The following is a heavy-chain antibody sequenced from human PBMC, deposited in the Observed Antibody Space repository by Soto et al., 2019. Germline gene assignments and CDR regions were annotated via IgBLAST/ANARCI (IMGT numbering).Heavy chain of an antibody. CDR2: IYYSGST. Sequence: PSETLSLTCTVSGGSISSGGYYWSWIRQHPGKGLEWIGYIYYSGSTYYNPSLKSRVTISVDTSKNQFSLKLSSVTAADTAVYYCARDSSGGGVIWGQGTMVTVSS. V-gene: IGHV4-31*03. CDR1: GGSISSGGYY. D-gene: IGHD3-22*01. J-gene: IGHJ3*02. CDR3: ARDSSGGGVI.